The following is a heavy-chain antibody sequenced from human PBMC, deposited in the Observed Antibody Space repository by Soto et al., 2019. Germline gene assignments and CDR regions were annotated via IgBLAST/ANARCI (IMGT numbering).Heavy chain of an antibody. CDR1: GGSISSGGYY. D-gene: IGHD3-9*01. CDR3: ARDPILTGYQRNSYYYYGMDV. V-gene: IGHV4-31*03. J-gene: IGHJ6*02. CDR2: IYYSGST. Sequence: QVQLQESGPGLVKPSQTLSLTCTVSGGSISSGGYYWSWIRQHPGKGLEWIGYIYYSGSTYYNPSLKSRVTISVDTSKNQFSLKLSSVTAAVTAVYYCARDPILTGYQRNSYYYYGMDVWGQGTTVTVSS.